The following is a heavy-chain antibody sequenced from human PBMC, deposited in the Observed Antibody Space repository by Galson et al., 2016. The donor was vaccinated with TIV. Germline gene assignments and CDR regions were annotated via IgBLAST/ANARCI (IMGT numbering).Heavy chain of an antibody. CDR2: IYPGNYHT. CDR1: GYPFSGYY. Sequence: QSGAEVKKTGESLKISCRGSGYPFSGYYIGWVRQVPGKGLEWMGIIYPGNYHTVYSPSFEGQVTISADKSTTTADLQWNSLKASDTAMYYCARHDSSAFSNWYFNLWGRGTLVTVSS. V-gene: IGHV5-51*01. J-gene: IGHJ2*01. CDR3: ARHDSSAFSNWYFNL. D-gene: IGHD3-22*01.